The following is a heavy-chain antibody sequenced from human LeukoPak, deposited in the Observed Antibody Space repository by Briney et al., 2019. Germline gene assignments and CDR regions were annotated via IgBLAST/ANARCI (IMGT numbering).Heavy chain of an antibody. CDR2: ISSSSSYT. D-gene: IGHD2-15*01. V-gene: IGHV3-21*01. J-gene: IGHJ4*02. CDR3: ARSLVVSPAVDY. Sequence: GGSLRLSCAASGFTFSSYSMNWVRQAPGKGLEWVSSISSSSSYTYYADSVKGRFTISRDNAKNSLYLQMNSLRAEDTAVYYCARSLVVSPAVDYWGQGTLVTVSS. CDR1: GFTFSSYS.